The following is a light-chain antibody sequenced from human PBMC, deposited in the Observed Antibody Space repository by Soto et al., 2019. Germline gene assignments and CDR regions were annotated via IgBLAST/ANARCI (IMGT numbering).Light chain of an antibody. Sequence: DIQMTQSPSTLSASVGDRVTITCRASQSISSWLAWYQQKPGKAPKLLIYDASSLESGVTSLFSGSGSGTEFTLTISSLQPDDFATYYCQQYNSYRWTFGKGTKVEIK. V-gene: IGKV1-5*01. CDR2: DAS. CDR3: QQYNSYRWT. CDR1: QSISSW. J-gene: IGKJ1*01.